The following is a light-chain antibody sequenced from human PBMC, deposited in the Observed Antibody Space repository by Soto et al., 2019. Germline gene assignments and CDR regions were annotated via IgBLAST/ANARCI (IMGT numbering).Light chain of an antibody. J-gene: IGLJ2*01. CDR1: SGHSNYA. Sequence: QLVLTQSPSASASLGASVKLTCTLSSGHSNYAIAWHQQQPEKGPRYLMKLNNDGSHSKGGGIPDRFSGSSSGAERYLTISSLQSEDESDYYCQTWDTGISVVFGGGTKVTVL. V-gene: IGLV4-69*01. CDR3: QTWDTGISVV. CDR2: LNNDGSH.